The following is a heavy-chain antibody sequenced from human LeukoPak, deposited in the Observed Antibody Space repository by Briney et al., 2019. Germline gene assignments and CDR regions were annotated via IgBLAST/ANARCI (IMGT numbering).Heavy chain of an antibody. Sequence: SETLSLTCTVSGYSISSGYYWGWIRQPPGKGLEWIGSIYHSGSSYYNPSLKSRVTMSVDTSKNQFSLKLSSVTAADTAVYYCARGVVVVVATSLTYMDVWGKGTTVTVSS. CDR3: ARGVVVVVATSLTYMDV. D-gene: IGHD2-15*01. V-gene: IGHV4-38-2*02. J-gene: IGHJ6*03. CDR2: IYHSGSS. CDR1: GYSISSGYY.